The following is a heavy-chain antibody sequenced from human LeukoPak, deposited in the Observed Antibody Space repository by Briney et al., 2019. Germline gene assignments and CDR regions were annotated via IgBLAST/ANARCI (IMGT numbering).Heavy chain of an antibody. CDR3: ARHTPPGSSSAFDI. V-gene: IGHV4-38-2*01. J-gene: IGHJ3*02. CDR1: GYSISGGYY. Sequence: PSETLSLTCAVSGYSISGGYYWGWIRQPSGKGLKWIGSIYHSGSTYYNPSLKSRVTISVDMSKNQFSLKLRSVTAADTAVYYCARHTPPGSSSAFDIWGQGTTVTVSS. D-gene: IGHD6-6*01. CDR2: IYHSGST.